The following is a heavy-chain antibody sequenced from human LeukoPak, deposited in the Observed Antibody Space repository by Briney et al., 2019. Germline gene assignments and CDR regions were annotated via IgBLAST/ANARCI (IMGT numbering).Heavy chain of an antibody. CDR1: GYTFTAYY. D-gene: IGHD3-16*01. J-gene: IGHJ6*02. CDR2: INSNSGDT. V-gene: IGHV1-2*02. CDR3: ASGRRGVYGLDG. Sequence: ASVKVTFNSSGYTFTAYYIHWVRQPPGQGLEWVGWINSNSGDTEYAQTFQGRVTMTRDTSISTFYMDLTGLRSDDTAVYYCASGRRGVYGLDGWDQGTTVTVSS.